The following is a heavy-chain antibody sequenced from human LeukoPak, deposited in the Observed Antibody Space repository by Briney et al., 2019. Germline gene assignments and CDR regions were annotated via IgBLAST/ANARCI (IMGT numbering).Heavy chain of an antibody. Sequence: PGGSLRLSCAASGFTFSSYGMHWVRQAPGKGLEWVAFIRYDGSNNYYADSVKGRFTISRDNSKNSLYLQMNSLRAEDTAVYYCARVGCSSTSCYTGFDYWGQGTLVTVSS. J-gene: IGHJ4*02. CDR1: GFTFSSYG. D-gene: IGHD2-2*02. V-gene: IGHV3-30*02. CDR2: IRYDGSNN. CDR3: ARVGCSSTSCYTGFDY.